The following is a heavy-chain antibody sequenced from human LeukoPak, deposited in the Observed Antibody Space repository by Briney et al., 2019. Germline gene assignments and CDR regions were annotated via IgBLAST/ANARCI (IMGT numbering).Heavy chain of an antibody. CDR3: ARDLGSYDILTGYFDY. J-gene: IGHJ4*02. V-gene: IGHV4-34*01. D-gene: IGHD3-9*01. CDR2: INHSGST. CDR1: GGPFSGYY. Sequence: SETLSLTCAVYGGPFSGYYWSWIRQPPGKGLEWIGEINHSGSTNYNPSLKSRVTISVDTSKNQFSLKLSSVTAADTAVYYCARDLGSYDILTGYFDYWGQGTLVTVSS.